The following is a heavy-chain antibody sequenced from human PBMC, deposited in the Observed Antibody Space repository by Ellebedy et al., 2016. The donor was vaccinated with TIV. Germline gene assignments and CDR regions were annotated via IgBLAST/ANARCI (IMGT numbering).Heavy chain of an antibody. CDR2: VYDTLGSS. V-gene: IGHV4-59*08. CDR3: ARHAVVPTPGFEY. D-gene: IGHD2-15*01. Sequence: SETLSLTCTVSGSSISDYYWTWIRQPPGRGLEWVGFVYDTLGSSNYSPSLKSRVSISVDTSKSQISLRLKSVTAAATAVYYCARHAVVPTPGFEYWGPGALVTVSS. J-gene: IGHJ4*02. CDR1: GSSISDYY.